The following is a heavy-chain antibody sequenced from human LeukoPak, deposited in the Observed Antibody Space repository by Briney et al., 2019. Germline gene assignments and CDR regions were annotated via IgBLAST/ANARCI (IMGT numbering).Heavy chain of an antibody. CDR3: ARDACGGDCNAYFDY. V-gene: IGHV3-21*01. CDR1: GFTFSSYS. J-gene: IGHJ4*02. CDR2: ISSSSSSYI. Sequence: GGSLRLSCAASGFTFSSYSMNWVRQAPGKGLEWVSSISSSSSSYIYYADSVKGRFTISRDNAKNSLYLQMNSLRAEDTAVYYCARDACGGDCNAYFDYWGQGTLVTVSS. D-gene: IGHD2-21*02.